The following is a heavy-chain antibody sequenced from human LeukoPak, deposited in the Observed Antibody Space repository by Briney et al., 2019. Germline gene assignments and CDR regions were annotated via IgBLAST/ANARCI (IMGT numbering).Heavy chain of an antibody. Sequence: GGSLRLSCAASGFTFKSYGMHWVRPAPGKGLEWVAAISYDGSDKYYVDSVKGRFTISRDNSKNTLYLQMDSLKSEDTAVYYCATGYSVEMATMPDWGQGTLVTVPS. D-gene: IGHD5-24*01. V-gene: IGHV3-30*03. CDR1: GFTFKSYG. J-gene: IGHJ4*02. CDR2: ISYDGSDK. CDR3: ATGYSVEMATMPD.